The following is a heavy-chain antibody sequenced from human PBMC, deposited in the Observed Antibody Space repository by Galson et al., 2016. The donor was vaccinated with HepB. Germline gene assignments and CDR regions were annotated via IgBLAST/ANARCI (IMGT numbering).Heavy chain of an antibody. J-gene: IGHJ4*02. D-gene: IGHD2/OR15-2a*01. CDR3: AREGNSIAPDY. V-gene: IGHV3-49*03. CDR1: GFNFVAYV. Sequence: SLRLSCAASGFNFVAYVISWFRQAPGKGLEWVGFIRTTYYPGPTGYAASVRGRFTISRDDSKSIAYLQVNSLRAEDTAVYYCAREGNSIAPDYWGQGTLVTVSS. CDR2: IRTTYYPGPT.